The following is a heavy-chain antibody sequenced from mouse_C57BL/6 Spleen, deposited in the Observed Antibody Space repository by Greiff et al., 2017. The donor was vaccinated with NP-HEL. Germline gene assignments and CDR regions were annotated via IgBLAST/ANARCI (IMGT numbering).Heavy chain of an antibody. V-gene: IGHV1-15*01. CDR1: GYTFTDYE. CDR3: NGRGAWFAD. Sequence: QVQLQQSGAELVRPGASVTLSCKASGYTFTDYEMHWVKQTPVHGLEWIGAIDPETGGTAYNQKFKGKAILTADKSSSTAYMKLRSLASDAAAFYSCNGRGAWFADWGQGTLVTVSA. J-gene: IGHJ3*01. CDR2: IDPETGGT.